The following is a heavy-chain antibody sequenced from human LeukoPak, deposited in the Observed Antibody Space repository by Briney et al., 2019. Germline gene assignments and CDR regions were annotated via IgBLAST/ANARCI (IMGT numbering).Heavy chain of an antibody. D-gene: IGHD3-10*01. CDR3: ARLSMVRGVIADY. CDR1: GFTFSSYL. J-gene: IGHJ4*02. V-gene: IGHV3-74*01. CDR2: INSDGTST. Sequence: GGSLTLSCSASGFTFSSYLMHWLRQPPGKELVWVARINSDGTSTTYADSVKGRFTISRDNAKNTLYLQMNSLRAEDTAVYYCARLSMVRGVIADYWGQGTLVTVSS.